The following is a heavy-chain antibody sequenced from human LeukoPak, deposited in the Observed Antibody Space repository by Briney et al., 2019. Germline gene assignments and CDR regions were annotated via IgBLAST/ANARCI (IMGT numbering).Heavy chain of an antibody. Sequence: GASVKVSCKASGYTFTGYYMHWVRQATGQGLEWMGWMNPNSGNTGYAQKFQGRVTITRNTSISTAYMELSSLRSEDTAVYYCARGETGTTGDYYYYYYMDVWGKGTTVTVSS. CDR3: ARGETGTTGDYYYYYYMDV. CDR1: GYTFTGYY. CDR2: MNPNSGNT. V-gene: IGHV1-8*03. J-gene: IGHJ6*03. D-gene: IGHD1-1*01.